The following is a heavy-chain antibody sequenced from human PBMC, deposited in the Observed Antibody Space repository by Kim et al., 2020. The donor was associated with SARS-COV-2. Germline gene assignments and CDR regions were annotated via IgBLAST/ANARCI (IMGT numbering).Heavy chain of an antibody. J-gene: IGHJ4*02. D-gene: IGHD6-19*01. V-gene: IGHV3-53*01. Sequence: GGSLRLSCAASGFTVSSNYMSWVRQAPGKGLEWVSVIYSGGSTYYADSVKGRFTISRDNSKNTLYLQMNSLRAEDTAVYYCARVEQWLIIHYWGQGTLVTVSS. CDR1: GFTVSSNY. CDR2: IYSGGST. CDR3: ARVEQWLIIHY.